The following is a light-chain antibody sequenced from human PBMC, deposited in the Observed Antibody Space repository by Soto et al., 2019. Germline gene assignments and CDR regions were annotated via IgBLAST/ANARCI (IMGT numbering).Light chain of an antibody. J-gene: IGKJ2*01. V-gene: IGKV3-15*01. CDR1: XXVASN. Sequence: EIVXTXSPASLXXXXXXXXXXXXXASXXVASNVAWYQQKPGQGPRLLIHGASTRAAGVPARVSACGSGTDFTLTISSRQAEDFAVYYCQQYHNWPPQYTFGQGTKLQIK. CDR3: QQYHNWPPQYT. CDR2: GAS.